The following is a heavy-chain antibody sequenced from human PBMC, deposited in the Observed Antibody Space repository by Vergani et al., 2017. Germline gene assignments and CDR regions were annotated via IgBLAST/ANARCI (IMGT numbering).Heavy chain of an antibody. CDR1: GGSFSGYY. V-gene: IGHV4-34*01. CDR3: ARDLRLYYYDSRFDP. J-gene: IGHJ5*02. D-gene: IGHD3-22*01. Sequence: QVQLQQWGAGLLKPSETLSLTCAVYGGSFSGYYWSWIRQPPGKGLEWIGEINHSGSTNYNPSLKSRVTISVDTSKNQFSLKLSSVTAADTAVYYCARDLRLYYYDSRFDPWGQGTLVTVSS. CDR2: INHSGST.